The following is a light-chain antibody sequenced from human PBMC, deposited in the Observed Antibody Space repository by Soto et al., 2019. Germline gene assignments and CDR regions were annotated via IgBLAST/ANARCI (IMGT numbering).Light chain of an antibody. CDR1: QSVSSN. Sequence: EIVMTQSPATLSVSPGERVTLSCRASQSVSSNLAWYQQKPGQAPRLLIYGASTRATGIPARFSGSGSGTEFTLNISSLQSEDFAVYYCQQYNNWPETFGQGTKVEI. CDR3: QQYNNWPET. V-gene: IGKV3-15*01. CDR2: GAS. J-gene: IGKJ1*01.